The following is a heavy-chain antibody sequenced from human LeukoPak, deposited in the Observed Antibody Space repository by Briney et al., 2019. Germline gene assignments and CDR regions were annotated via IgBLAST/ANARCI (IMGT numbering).Heavy chain of an antibody. CDR1: GGSISSGDYY. V-gene: IGHV4-30-4*01. CDR2: IYYSGST. Sequence: SSETLSLTCTVSGGSISSGDYYWSWIRQPPGKGLEWIGYIYYSGSTYYNPSLKSRVTISVDTSKNQFSLKLSSVTAADTAVYYCARVFAVVGIFGVVQGPIDVWGQGTTVTVSS. D-gene: IGHD3-3*01. CDR3: ARVFAVVGIFGVVQGPIDV. J-gene: IGHJ6*02.